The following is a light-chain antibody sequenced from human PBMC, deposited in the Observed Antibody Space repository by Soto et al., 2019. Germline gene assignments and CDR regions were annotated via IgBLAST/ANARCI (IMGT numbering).Light chain of an antibody. V-gene: IGKV3-20*01. Sequence: EVVLTQSPGTLSLSPGERATLSCRASQSVSNNYLAWYQQKPGQAPRLLIYGASTRATGVPDRFSGSGIGSEFTLTITSLDPEDFVLLYCPQYSRSPRTFGQGTRVEVK. CDR3: PQYSRSPRT. CDR2: GAS. J-gene: IGKJ1*01. CDR1: QSVSNNY.